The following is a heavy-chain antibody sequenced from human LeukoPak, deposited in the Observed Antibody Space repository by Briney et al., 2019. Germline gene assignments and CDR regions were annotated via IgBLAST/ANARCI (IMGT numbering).Heavy chain of an antibody. J-gene: IGHJ6*03. V-gene: IGHV3-53*01. CDR1: GFTVSSNY. CDR2: IYSGGST. D-gene: IGHD2-2*02. Sequence: GGSLRLSSAAYGFTVSSNYMSWVRQAPGKGLEWVSVIYSGGSTYYADSVKGRFTISRDNSKNTLYLQMNSLRAEDTAVYYCARGYCSSTSCYNHYYYMDVWGKGTTVTVSS. CDR3: ARGYCSSTSCYNHYYYMDV.